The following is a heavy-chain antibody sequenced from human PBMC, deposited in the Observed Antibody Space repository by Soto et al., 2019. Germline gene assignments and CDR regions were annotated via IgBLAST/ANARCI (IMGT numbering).Heavy chain of an antibody. CDR3: VKDRFGGTSGYFDS. CDR2: ISSNGGSI. D-gene: IGHD3-16*01. J-gene: IGHJ4*02. Sequence: EVQLVEAGGGLVQPGGSLRLSCSASGFTFSSYALHWVRQAPGTGLEYVSGISSNGGSIFYADSVKGRFTISRDNSKNILYLQMTGLRGDDTAVYSCVKDRFGGTSGYFDSWGQGTLVSVSS. CDR1: GFTFSSYA. V-gene: IGHV3-64D*06.